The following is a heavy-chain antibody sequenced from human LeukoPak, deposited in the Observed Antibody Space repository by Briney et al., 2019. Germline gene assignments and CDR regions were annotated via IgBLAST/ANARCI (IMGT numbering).Heavy chain of an antibody. V-gene: IGHV3-33*01. Sequence: GGSLRLSCAASGFTFSSYGMHWVRQAPGKGLEWVAVIWYDGSNKYYADSVKGRFTISRDNSKNTLYLQMNSLRAEDTAVYYCARNPEYSSSSYYYYYYMDVWGKGTTVAVSS. J-gene: IGHJ6*03. CDR1: GFTFSSYG. CDR2: IWYDGSNK. CDR3: ARNPEYSSSSYYYYYYMDV. D-gene: IGHD6-6*01.